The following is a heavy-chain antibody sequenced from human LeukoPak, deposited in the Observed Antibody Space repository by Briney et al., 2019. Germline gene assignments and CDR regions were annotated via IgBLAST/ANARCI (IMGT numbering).Heavy chain of an antibody. CDR1: GYSFTSYW. Sequence: GESLKISFKGSGYSFTSYWIAWVRQMPGKGLEWMGIIYPGDSDTRYSPSFQGQVTITADKSISTAYLQWSSLKASDNAMYYCARQRRSSGWPNDYWGQGTLVTVSS. D-gene: IGHD6-19*01. CDR3: ARQRRSSGWPNDY. CDR2: IYPGDSDT. J-gene: IGHJ4*02. V-gene: IGHV5-51*01.